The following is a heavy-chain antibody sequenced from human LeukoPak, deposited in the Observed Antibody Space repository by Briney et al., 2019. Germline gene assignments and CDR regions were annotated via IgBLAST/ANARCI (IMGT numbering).Heavy chain of an antibody. J-gene: IGHJ4*02. CDR3: ATDSGDYDALDY. V-gene: IGHV1-46*01. CDR1: GYTFTSYY. CDR2: INPSGGST. D-gene: IGHD4-17*01. Sequence: GASVKVSCKASGYTFTSYYMHWVRQAPGQGLEWMGIINPSGGSTSYAQKFQGRVTMTRDMSTSTVYMQLTSLRSEDMAVYYCATDSGDYDALDYWGQGTLVTVSS.